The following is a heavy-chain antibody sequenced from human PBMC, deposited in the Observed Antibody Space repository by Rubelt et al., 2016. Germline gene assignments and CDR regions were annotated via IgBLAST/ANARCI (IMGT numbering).Heavy chain of an antibody. CDR3: ARTKTVEMATIPLAY. CDR2: INPRGGST. J-gene: IGHJ4*02. V-gene: IGHV1-46*01. D-gene: IGHD5-24*01. Sequence: QVQLVQSEAEVKKPGASVKVSCKASGYTFTGYYMHWVRQAPGQGLEWMGIINPRGGSTSYEKKCQGRVNMTKDTSTSTVYMELSSLRSEDTAVYYCARTKTVEMATIPLAYWGQGTLVTVSS. CDR1: GYTFTGYY.